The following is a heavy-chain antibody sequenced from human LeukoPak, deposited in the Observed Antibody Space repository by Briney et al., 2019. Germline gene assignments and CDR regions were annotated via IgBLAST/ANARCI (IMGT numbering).Heavy chain of an antibody. Sequence: PSETLSLTCTVSGGSISSSSHYWGWIRQPPGKGLEWIGSIYYSGSTYYNPSLKSRVTISVDTSKNQFSLKLSSVTAADTAVYYCARIHIVVVPAASYAFDPWGQGTLVTVSS. CDR2: IYYSGST. D-gene: IGHD2-2*01. CDR3: ARIHIVVVPAASYAFDP. J-gene: IGHJ5*02. V-gene: IGHV4-39*01. CDR1: GGSISSSSHY.